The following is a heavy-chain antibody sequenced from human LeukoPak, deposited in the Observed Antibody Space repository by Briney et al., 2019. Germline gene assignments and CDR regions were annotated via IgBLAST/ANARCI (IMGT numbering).Heavy chain of an antibody. CDR3: VRGPHIAATSY. CDR1: GFTFSSYA. J-gene: IGHJ4*02. Sequence: TGRSLRLSCAASGFTFSSYAMHWVRQAPGKGLEWVANIKQDGSEKQYVDSVKGRFAISRDNAKKSLYLQINTLRAEDTAVYYCVRGPHIAATSYWGQGTLVTVSS. CDR2: IKQDGSEK. D-gene: IGHD6-25*01. V-gene: IGHV3-7*03.